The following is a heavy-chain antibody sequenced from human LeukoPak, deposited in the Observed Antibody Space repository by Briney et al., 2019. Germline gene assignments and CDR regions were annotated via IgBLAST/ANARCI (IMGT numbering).Heavy chain of an antibody. D-gene: IGHD6-13*01. CDR2: INPNSGGT. J-gene: IGHJ6*02. V-gene: IGHV1-2*02. CDR1: GYTFTGYY. CDR3: AREISSSRSNGMDV. Sequence: GASVKVSCKASGYTFTGYYMHWVRQAPGQGLEWMGWINPNSGGTNYAQKFQGRVTMTRDTSISTAYMELSRLRSDATAVYYRAREISSSRSNGMDVWGQGTTVTVSS.